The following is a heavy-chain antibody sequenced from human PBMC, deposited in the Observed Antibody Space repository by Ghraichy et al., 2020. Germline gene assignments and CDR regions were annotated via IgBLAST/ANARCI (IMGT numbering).Heavy chain of an antibody. D-gene: IGHD5-24*01. CDR3: ASEGDGYNFAYYYGMDV. Sequence: SCAASGFTFSSYWMHWVRQAPGKGLVWVSRINSDGSSTNYADSVKGRFTISRDNAKNTLYLQMNSLRAEDTAVYYCASEGDGYNFAYYYGMDVWGQGTTVTVSS. CDR1: GFTFSSYW. V-gene: IGHV3-74*01. J-gene: IGHJ6*02. CDR2: INSDGSST.